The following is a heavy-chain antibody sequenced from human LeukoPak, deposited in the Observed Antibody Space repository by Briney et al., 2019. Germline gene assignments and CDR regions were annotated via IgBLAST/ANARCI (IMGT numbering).Heavy chain of an antibody. J-gene: IGHJ4*02. V-gene: IGHV4-39*01. CDR3: AGLLRQLVPDY. Sequence: SETLSLTCTVSGASISSSNDYWGWIRQPPGKGLEWIGNVYYGGSSYYNPSLKSRVTISIDTSKNQFSLKLTSVTAADTAVYYCAGLLRQLVPDYWGQGTLVTVSP. CDR1: GASISSSNDY. D-gene: IGHD6-6*01. CDR2: VYYGGSS.